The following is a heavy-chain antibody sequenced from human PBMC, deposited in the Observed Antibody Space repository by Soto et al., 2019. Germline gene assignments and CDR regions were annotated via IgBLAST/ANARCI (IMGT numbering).Heavy chain of an antibody. CDR1: GFTFSSYG. D-gene: IGHD4-17*01. Sequence: QVQLVESGGGVVQPGRSLRLSCAASGFTFSSYGMHWVRQAPGKGLEWVAVISYDGSNKYYADSVKGRFTISRDNSKNTLYLHMNSLRAEDTALYYCAKDYGPWDNWFDSWGQGTLVTVSS. V-gene: IGHV3-30*18. CDR3: AKDYGPWDNWFDS. CDR2: ISYDGSNK. J-gene: IGHJ5*01.